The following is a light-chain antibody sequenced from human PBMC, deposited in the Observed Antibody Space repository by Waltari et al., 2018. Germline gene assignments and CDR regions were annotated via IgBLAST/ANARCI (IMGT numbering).Light chain of an antibody. CDR3: KSFTNRLTYV. CDR1: ARDIGNYDH. Sequence: QSALTQPASVSGSPGQSITISCTGTARDIGNYDHVSWYQQHPGKAPKLIIYDVANRPSGVSDRFSGSKSGNTASLTISGLQAEDEADYYCKSFTNRLTYVFGSGTKVSV. J-gene: IGLJ1*01. CDR2: DVA. V-gene: IGLV2-14*03.